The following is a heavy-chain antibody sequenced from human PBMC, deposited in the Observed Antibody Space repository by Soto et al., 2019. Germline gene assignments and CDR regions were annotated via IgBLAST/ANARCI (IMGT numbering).Heavy chain of an antibody. CDR2: ISSSDAK. J-gene: IGHJ4*02. D-gene: IGHD5-18*01. V-gene: IGHV2-26*01. CDR3: ARMLGYGYDY. Sequence: QVTLKESGPVLVKPTETLTLTCTVSGFSLSNPRMSVGWIRQPPGKALEWLAHISSSDAKSYNTSLRNRLTISKDASKSQVALTLTNMDPVDTATYYCARMLGYGYDYWGQGTLVNVSS. CDR1: GFSLSNPRMS.